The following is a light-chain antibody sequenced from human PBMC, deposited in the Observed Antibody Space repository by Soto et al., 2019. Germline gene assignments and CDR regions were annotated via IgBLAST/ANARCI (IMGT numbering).Light chain of an antibody. Sequence: QMTQPPSSVSSSVGDKFTITSGASQGISTNLAWYQQTPGKAPKLMIYAASTLQSGVPSRFSGSGSGTDFTLTISCLQSEDFATYYCQQYYSYPHTFGPGTRLEIK. J-gene: IGKJ5*01. V-gene: IGKV1-8*01. CDR3: QQYYSYPHT. CDR2: AAS. CDR1: QGISTN.